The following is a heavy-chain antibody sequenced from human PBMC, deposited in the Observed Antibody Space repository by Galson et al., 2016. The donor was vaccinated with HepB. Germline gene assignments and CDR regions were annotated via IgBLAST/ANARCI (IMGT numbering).Heavy chain of an antibody. D-gene: IGHD1-20*01. CDR1: GGSISSSVYY. J-gene: IGHJ5*02. CDR2: VSYTGST. CDR3: AGQSAGVYNYFDT. Sequence: SETLSLTCTVSGGSISSSVYYWGWIRQPSGKGLEWIGSVSYTGSTYYNPSLRSRVTISVDTSKNHFSLRLSSVTAAETAIYFCAGQSAGVYNYFDTWGQGTLCTVSS. V-gene: IGHV4-39*01.